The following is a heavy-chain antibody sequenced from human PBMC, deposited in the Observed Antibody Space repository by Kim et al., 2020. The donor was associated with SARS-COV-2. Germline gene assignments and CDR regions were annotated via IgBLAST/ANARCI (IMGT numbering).Heavy chain of an antibody. V-gene: IGHV3-48*02. CDR2: ISSSSTI. CDR3: ARDLGVVVVPAAIDY. D-gene: IGHD2-2*01. CDR1: GFTFSSYS. J-gene: IGHJ4*02. Sequence: GGSLRLSCAASGFTFSSYSMNWVRQAPGKGLEWVSYISSSSTIYYADSVKGRFTISRDNAKNSLYLQMNSLRDEDTAVYYCARDLGVVVVPAAIDYWGQG.